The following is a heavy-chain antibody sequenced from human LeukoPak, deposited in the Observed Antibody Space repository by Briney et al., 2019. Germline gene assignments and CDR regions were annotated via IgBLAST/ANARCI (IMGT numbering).Heavy chain of an antibody. D-gene: IGHD3-16*01. CDR3: AKDTFSGVDV. Sequence: GGSLRLSCAASGFTFSSYAMSWVRQVPGKGLEWVSVISGSGGSIYYADSVKGRFTISRDNSKNTLHLQMNSLRAEDTAVYYCAKDTFSGVDVWGKGTTVTVSS. CDR1: GFTFSSYA. V-gene: IGHV3-23*01. J-gene: IGHJ6*04. CDR2: ISGSGGSI.